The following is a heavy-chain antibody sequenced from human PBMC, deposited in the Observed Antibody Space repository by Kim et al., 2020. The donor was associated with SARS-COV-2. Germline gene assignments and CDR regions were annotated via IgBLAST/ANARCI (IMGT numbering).Heavy chain of an antibody. CDR2: IYSGGST. J-gene: IGHJ4*02. CDR3: AREEHCSGGSCYFDY. CDR1: GFTVSSNY. D-gene: IGHD2-15*01. V-gene: IGHV3-53*01. Sequence: GGSLRLSCAASGFTVSSNYMSWVRQAPGKGLEWVSVIYSGGSTYYADSVKGRFTISRDNSKNTLYLQMNSLRAEDTAVYYCAREEHCSGGSCYFDYWGQVTLVTVSS.